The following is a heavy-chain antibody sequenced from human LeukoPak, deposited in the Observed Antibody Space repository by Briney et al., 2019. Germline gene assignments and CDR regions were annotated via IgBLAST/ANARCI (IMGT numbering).Heavy chain of an antibody. D-gene: IGHD2-15*01. CDR1: GGSFSGYY. Sequence: SETLSLTCAVYGGSFSGYYWSWIRQPPGKGLEWIGEIDHSGSTNYNPSLKSRVTISVDTSKNQFSLKLSSVTAADTAVYYCARGANFYYYGMDVWGQGTTVTVSS. J-gene: IGHJ6*02. V-gene: IGHV4-34*01. CDR3: ARGANFYYYGMDV. CDR2: IDHSGST.